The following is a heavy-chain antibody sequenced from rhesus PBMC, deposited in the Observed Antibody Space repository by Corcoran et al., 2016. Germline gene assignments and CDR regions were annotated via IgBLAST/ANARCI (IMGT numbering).Heavy chain of an antibody. D-gene: IGHD6-37*01. CDR1: GGSISSSY. CDR2: IFGSDRVH. V-gene: IGHV4-169*01. CDR3: AKWGGGYSGGWPFDY. Sequence: QLQLQESGPGLVKPSETLSLTCAVSGGSISSSYWRWIRQAPGKGLEWIGYIFGSDRVHQHNPSLKGGVNLSVDTSKNQLSRKLSSGTAADTAVYYCAKWGGGYSGGWPFDYWGQGVLVTVSS. J-gene: IGHJ4*01.